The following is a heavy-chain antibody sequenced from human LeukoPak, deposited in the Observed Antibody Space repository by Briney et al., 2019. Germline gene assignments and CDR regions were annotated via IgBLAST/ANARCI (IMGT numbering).Heavy chain of an antibody. V-gene: IGHV3-73*01. Sequence: GGSLRLSCAASGFTFSGPAMHWVRQASGKGLEWLGRIRSKANNYATAYAASVKGRFTISRDDSKNTAYLQMNSLKTEDTAVYYCTRNWNDYYYYYMDVWGKGTTVTVSS. CDR1: GFTFSGPA. D-gene: IGHD1-1*01. CDR3: TRNWNDYYYYYMDV. CDR2: IRSKANNYAT. J-gene: IGHJ6*03.